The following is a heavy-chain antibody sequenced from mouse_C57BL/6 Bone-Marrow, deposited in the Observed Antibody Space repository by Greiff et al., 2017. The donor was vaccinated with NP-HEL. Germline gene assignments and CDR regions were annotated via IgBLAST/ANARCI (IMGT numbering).Heavy chain of an antibody. D-gene: IGHD1-1*01. J-gene: IGHJ2*01. CDR3: SITTVWDY. V-gene: IGHV14-4*01. CDR2: LDPENGDT. CDR1: GFNIKDDY. Sequence: VQLQQSGAELVRPGASVKLSCTASGFNIKDDYMHWVKQRPEPGLEWIGWLDPENGDTEYASKFQGKATITADTSSHTAYLQLSSLTSEDTAVYYCSITTVWDYWGQGTTLTVSS.